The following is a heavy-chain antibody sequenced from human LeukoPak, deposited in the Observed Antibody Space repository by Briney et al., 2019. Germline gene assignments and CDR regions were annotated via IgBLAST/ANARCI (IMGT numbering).Heavy chain of an antibody. CDR1: GFAFNKHW. Sequence: GGSLRLSCAASGFAFNKHWIHWVRQAPGKGLVWVSRVDSDGGGTTFVDSVKGRFTISRDNAENSLYLQMDSLRAEDTAVYYCARTHFRCSTTKCYSPSYYYMDVWGKGTKVTVS. CDR2: VDSDGGGT. V-gene: IGHV3-74*01. J-gene: IGHJ6*03. D-gene: IGHD2-2*02. CDR3: ARTHFRCSTTKCYSPSYYYMDV.